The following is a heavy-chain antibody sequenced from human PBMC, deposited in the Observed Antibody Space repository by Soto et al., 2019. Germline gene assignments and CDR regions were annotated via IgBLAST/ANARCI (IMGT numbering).Heavy chain of an antibody. CDR1: GYTFNIYG. Sequence: GASVKVSCKASGYTFNIYGVTWVRQAPGQGLEWMGWVSGYSGNTIYAQKFRGRVTMTTDTTTSTVYMELRSLRSDDTAVYYCAREARGEVFAPYFDCWGQGTPVTVSS. V-gene: IGHV1-18*01. CDR2: VSGYSGNT. D-gene: IGHD2-21*01. J-gene: IGHJ4*02. CDR3: AREARGEVFAPYFDC.